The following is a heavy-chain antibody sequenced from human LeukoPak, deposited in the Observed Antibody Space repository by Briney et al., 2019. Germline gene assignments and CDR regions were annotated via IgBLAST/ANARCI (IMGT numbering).Heavy chain of an antibody. CDR3: ARGLNSPLGYCSGGSCYTTDAFDI. J-gene: IGHJ3*02. D-gene: IGHD2-15*01. Sequence: SVKVSCKASGGTFSSYAISWVRQAPGQGLEWMGGIIPIFGTANYAQKFQGRVTITADESTSTAYMELSSLRSEDTAVYYCARGLNSPLGYCSGGSCYTTDAFDIWGQGTMVTVSS. CDR2: IIPIFGTA. V-gene: IGHV1-69*13. CDR1: GGTFSSYA.